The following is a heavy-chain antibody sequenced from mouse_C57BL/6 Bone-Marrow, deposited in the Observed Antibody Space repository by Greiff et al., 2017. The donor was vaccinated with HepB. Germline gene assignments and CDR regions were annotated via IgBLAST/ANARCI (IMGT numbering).Heavy chain of an antibody. J-gene: IGHJ1*03. D-gene: IGHD2-3*01. CDR1: GYTFTSYD. CDR2: IYPRDGST. V-gene: IGHV1-85*01. Sequence: VQLVESGPELVKPGASVKLSCKASGYTFTSYDINWVKQRPGQGLEWIGWIYPRDGSTKYNEKFKGKATLTVDTSSSTAYMELHSLTSEDSAVYFCARGGYFGRWYFDVWGTGTTVTVSS. CDR3: ARGGYFGRWYFDV.